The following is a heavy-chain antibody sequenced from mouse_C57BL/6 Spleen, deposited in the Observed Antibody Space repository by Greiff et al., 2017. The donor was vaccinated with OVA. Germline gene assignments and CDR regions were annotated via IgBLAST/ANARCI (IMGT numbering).Heavy chain of an antibody. V-gene: IGHV1-22*01. J-gene: IGHJ2*01. CDR2: INPNNGGT. D-gene: IGHD1-1*01. CDR3: ARIGNYYGSPYYFDY. Sequence: VQLKESGPELVKPGASVKMSCKASGYTFTDYNMHWVKQSHGKSLEWIGYINPNNGGTSYNQKFKGKATLTVNKSSSTAYMELRSLTSEESAVYYCARIGNYYGSPYYFDYWGQGTTLTVSS. CDR1: GYTFTDYN.